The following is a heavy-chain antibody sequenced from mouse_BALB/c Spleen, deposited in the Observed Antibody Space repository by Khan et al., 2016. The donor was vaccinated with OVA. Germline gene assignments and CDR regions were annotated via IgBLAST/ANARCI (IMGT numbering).Heavy chain of an antibody. J-gene: IGHJ3*01. CDR1: GFTFSSFT. D-gene: IGHD1-1*02. CDR2: ISSGGDNT. V-gene: IGHV5-9*03. CDR3: ARSNYGPFAY. Sequence: EVELVESGGGLVKPGGSLKLSCAASGFTFSSFTMSWVRQTPEKRLEWVASISSGGDNTSFPDSVQGRFTISRDNAMNNLYLQMSSLRSEDTALYYCARSNYGPFAYWGQGTLVTVSA.